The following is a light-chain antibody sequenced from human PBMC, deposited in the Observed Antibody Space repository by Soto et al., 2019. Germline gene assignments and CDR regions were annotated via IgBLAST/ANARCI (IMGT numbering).Light chain of an antibody. CDR2: WAS. Sequence: DPMMTQSPDAVAVYMGERATINCKSSQSVLYSSNNKNYLAWYQQKPGQPPKLLIYWASTRESGVPDRFSGSGSGTDFTLSISSLQSEDVAVYYCQQYYSTPLTFGGGTKV. CDR3: QQYYSTPLT. V-gene: IGKV4-1*01. CDR1: QSVLYSSNNKNY. J-gene: IGKJ4*01.